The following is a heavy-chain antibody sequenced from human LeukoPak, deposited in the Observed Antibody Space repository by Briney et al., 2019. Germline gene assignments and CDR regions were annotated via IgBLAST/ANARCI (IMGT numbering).Heavy chain of an antibody. V-gene: IGHV1-18*01. CDR1: GYTFTSYG. D-gene: IGHD6-13*01. CDR2: ISAYNGNT. CDR3: ARSHSSSWYGDWFDP. Sequence: ASVKVSCKASGYTFTSYGISWVRQAPGQGLEWMGWISAYNGNTNYAQKLQGRVTMTTDTSTSTAYTELRSLRSDDTAVYYCARSHSSSWYGDWFDPWGQGTLVTVSS. J-gene: IGHJ5*02.